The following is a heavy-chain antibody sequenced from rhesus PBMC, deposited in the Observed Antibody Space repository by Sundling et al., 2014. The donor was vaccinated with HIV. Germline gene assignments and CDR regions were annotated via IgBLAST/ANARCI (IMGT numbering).Heavy chain of an antibody. J-gene: IGHJ4*01. CDR3: ARGYRSSLKFDF. Sequence: EVQLVESGGGVVQPGGSLRLSCTASGFTFDDYAMHWVRRAPGKGLEWLSTIRWSGDSTDYADSVKGRFTISRDNAKNSLYLQMSRLRPEDTALYFCARGYRSSLKFDFWGQGVLVTVSS. CDR2: IRWSGDST. CDR1: GFTFDDYA. V-gene: IGHV3-201*01. D-gene: IGHD4-29*01.